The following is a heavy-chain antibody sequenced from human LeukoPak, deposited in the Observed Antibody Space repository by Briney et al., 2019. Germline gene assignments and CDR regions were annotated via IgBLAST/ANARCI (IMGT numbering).Heavy chain of an antibody. J-gene: IGHJ4*02. CDR3: AREPVPNSSGYDY. Sequence: GASVKVSFKASGYTFSSSGIYWVRQAPGQGLEWMGGIIPIFGTANYAQKFQGRVTITADESTSTAYMELSSLRSEDTAVYYCAREPVPNSSGYDYWGQGTLVTVSS. D-gene: IGHD3-22*01. CDR2: IIPIFGTA. CDR1: GYTFSSSG. V-gene: IGHV1-69*13.